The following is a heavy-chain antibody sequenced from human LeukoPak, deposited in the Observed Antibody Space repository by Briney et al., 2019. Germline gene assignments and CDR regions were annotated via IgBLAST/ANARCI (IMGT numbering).Heavy chain of an antibody. Sequence: SATLSLTCTVSGGSIRSYYWNWIRQPPGKGLDSNGYIYYSGSTNYNSSLKSRVTISVDTSKNQFSLKLSSVTAADTAVYYCARGGWYPESFQHWGQGALVTVSS. D-gene: IGHD6-19*01. CDR3: ARGGWYPESFQH. J-gene: IGHJ1*01. V-gene: IGHV4-59*01. CDR1: GGSIRSYY. CDR2: IYYSGST.